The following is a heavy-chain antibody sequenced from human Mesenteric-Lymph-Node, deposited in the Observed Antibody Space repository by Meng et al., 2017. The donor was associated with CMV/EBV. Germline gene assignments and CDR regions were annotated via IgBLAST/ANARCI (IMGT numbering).Heavy chain of an antibody. CDR1: GFTFSSYA. D-gene: IGHD3-3*01. V-gene: IGHV3-23*01. CDR3: AKDRMITIFGVVTVDAFDI. J-gene: IGHJ3*02. Sequence: GESLKISCAASGFTFSSYAMSWVRQAPGKGLEWVSAISGSGGSTYYADSVKGRFTISRDNSKNTLYPQMNSLRAEDTAVYYCAKDRMITIFGVVTVDAFDIWGQGTMVTVSS. CDR2: ISGSGGST.